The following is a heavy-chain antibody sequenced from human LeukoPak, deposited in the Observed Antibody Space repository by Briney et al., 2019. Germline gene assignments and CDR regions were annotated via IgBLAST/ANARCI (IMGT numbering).Heavy chain of an antibody. Sequence: GASVKVSCKVSGYTLTELSMHWVRQAPGQGLEWMGWINPNSGGTNYAQKFQGRVTMTRDTSISTAYMELSRLRSDDTAVYYCARDMVGYYDILTGYREGAEYFQHWGQGTLVTVSS. D-gene: IGHD3-9*01. V-gene: IGHV1-2*02. CDR2: INPNSGGT. CDR1: GYTLTELS. CDR3: ARDMVGYYDILTGYREGAEYFQH. J-gene: IGHJ1*01.